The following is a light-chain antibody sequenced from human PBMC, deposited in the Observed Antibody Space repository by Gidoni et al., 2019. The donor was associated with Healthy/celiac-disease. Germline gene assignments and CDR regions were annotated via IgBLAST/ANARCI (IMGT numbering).Light chain of an antibody. CDR2: DAS. J-gene: IGKJ4*01. V-gene: IGKV3-11*01. Sequence: EIVLTQSLATLSLSPGERATLSCRASQSVSSYLAWYQQKPGQAPRLLIYDASNRATGIPARLSGSGSGTDFTLTISSLEPEDFAVYYCQQRSNWPPTFGGGTKVEIK. CDR1: QSVSSY. CDR3: QQRSNWPPT.